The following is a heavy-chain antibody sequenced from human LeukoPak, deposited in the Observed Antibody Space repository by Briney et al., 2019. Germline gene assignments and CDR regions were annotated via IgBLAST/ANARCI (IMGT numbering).Heavy chain of an antibody. CDR2: INPSGGST. D-gene: IGHD3-10*01. V-gene: IGHV1-46*01. J-gene: IGHJ6*02. CDR3: ARDREEGSYYYYDMDV. Sequence: VASVKVCCKASGYTFTSYYMHWVRQAPGQGLEWMGIINPSGGSTSYAQKFQGRVTMTRDTSTSTVYMELSSLRSEDTAVYYCARDREEGSYYYYDMDVWGQGTTVTVSS. CDR1: GYTFTSYY.